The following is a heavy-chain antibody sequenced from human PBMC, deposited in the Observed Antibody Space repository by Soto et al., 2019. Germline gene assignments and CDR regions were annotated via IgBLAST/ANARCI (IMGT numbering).Heavy chain of an antibody. Sequence: GESLKISCKGSGYSFTSYWIGWVRQMPGKGLEWMGIIYPGDSDTRYSPSFQGQVTISADKSISTAYLQWSSLKASDTAMYYCARQGITMVRGVIPYYYGMDVWGQGTTVTVSS. J-gene: IGHJ6*02. CDR3: ARQGITMVRGVIPYYYGMDV. CDR2: IYPGDSDT. CDR1: GYSFTSYW. V-gene: IGHV5-51*01. D-gene: IGHD3-10*01.